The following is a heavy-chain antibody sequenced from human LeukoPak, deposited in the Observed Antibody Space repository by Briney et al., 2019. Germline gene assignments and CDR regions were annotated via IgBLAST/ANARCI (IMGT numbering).Heavy chain of an antibody. Sequence: GGSLRLSCAASGFTFSSYGMHWVRQAPGKGLEWVAVIWYDGNKQYYADSVKGRFTISRDNPKNTLFLQMNSLRDEDTAVYYCARDRGSHDHLFDYWGQETLVTVSS. V-gene: IGHV3-33*01. D-gene: IGHD3-16*01. CDR2: IWYDGNKQ. CDR3: ARDRGSHDHLFDY. CDR1: GFTFSSYG. J-gene: IGHJ4*02.